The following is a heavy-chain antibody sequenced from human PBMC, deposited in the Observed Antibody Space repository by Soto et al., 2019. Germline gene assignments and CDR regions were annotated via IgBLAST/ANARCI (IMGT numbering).Heavy chain of an antibody. CDR1: GFSLSGYW. CDR3: ARGRYCSGGSCSDYFMDV. Sequence: PGGSLRLSCAASGFSLSGYWMHWVRQAPGRGLVWVSRIKSDGSSTSYGDSVKGRFTISRDNAKNTLYLQMNSLRAEDTAVYYCARGRYCSGGSCSDYFMDVWGKGTTVTVS. D-gene: IGHD2-15*01. V-gene: IGHV3-74*01. J-gene: IGHJ6*03. CDR2: IKSDGSST.